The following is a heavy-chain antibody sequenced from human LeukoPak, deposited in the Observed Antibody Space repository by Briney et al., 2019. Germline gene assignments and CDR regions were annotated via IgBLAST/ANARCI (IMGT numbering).Heavy chain of an antibody. J-gene: IGHJ5*02. D-gene: IGHD3-10*01. V-gene: IGHV4-34*01. CDR3: ARGSRYYYGSGSSNWFDP. Sequence: SETLSLTCAVYGGSFSGYYWSWIRQPPGKGLEWIGEINHSGSTNYNPSLKSRVTISVDTSKNQFSLKLSSVTAADTAVYYCARGSRYYYGSGSSNWFDPWGQGTLVTVSS. CDR1: GGSFSGYY. CDR2: INHSGST.